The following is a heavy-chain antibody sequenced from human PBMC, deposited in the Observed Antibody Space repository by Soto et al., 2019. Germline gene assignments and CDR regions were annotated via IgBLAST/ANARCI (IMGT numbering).Heavy chain of an antibody. J-gene: IGHJ4*02. V-gene: IGHV3-74*01. Sequence: EVQLVESGGGLVQPGESLRLSCVASGFTFRNNWMHWARQAPGKGLVWVAHINNDGRRAIYADSVKGRFTISRDNAKNTLFLLMDSLRVEDTAVYYCVNGGWLGDWGQGTLVTVSS. CDR1: GFTFRNNW. D-gene: IGHD3-10*01. CDR2: INNDGRRA. CDR3: VNGGWLGD.